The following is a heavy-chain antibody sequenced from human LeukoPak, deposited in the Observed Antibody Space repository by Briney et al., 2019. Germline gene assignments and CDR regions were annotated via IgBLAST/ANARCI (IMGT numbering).Heavy chain of an antibody. CDR2: IYYSGST. D-gene: IGHD3-10*01. V-gene: IGHV4-59*01. CDR3: ARSPFRAGTYYYYYYMDV. Sequence: SETLSLTCTVSGGSISSYYWSWIRQPPGKGLEWIGYIYYSGSTNYNPSLKSRVTISVDTSKNQFSLKLSSVTAADTAVYYCARSPFRAGTYYYYYYMDVWGKGTTVTVSS. CDR1: GGSISSYY. J-gene: IGHJ6*03.